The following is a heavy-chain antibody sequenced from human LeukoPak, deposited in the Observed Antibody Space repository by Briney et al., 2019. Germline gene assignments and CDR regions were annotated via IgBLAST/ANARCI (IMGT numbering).Heavy chain of an antibody. Sequence: GRSLRLSCAASGFTFSSYGMHWVRQAPGKGLEWVAVIWYDGSKKYYADSVKGRFTISRENSKNTLYLEMNSLRAEDTAVYYCARSNREYYYDSSGYPPDAFDIWGQGTMVTVSS. D-gene: IGHD3-22*01. CDR3: ARSNREYYYDSSGYPPDAFDI. CDR1: GFTFSSYG. CDR2: IWYDGSKK. J-gene: IGHJ3*02. V-gene: IGHV3-33*01.